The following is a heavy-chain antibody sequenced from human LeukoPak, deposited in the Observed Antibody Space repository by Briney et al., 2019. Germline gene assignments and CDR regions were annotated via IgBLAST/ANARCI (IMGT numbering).Heavy chain of an antibody. V-gene: IGHV4-34*01. Sequence: SETLSLTCAVYGGSFSSYYWSWIRQPPGKGLEWIGEINHSGSTNYNPSLKSRVTISVDTSKKQFSLKLSSVAAADTAVYYCAGRRRGDSYGRFDYWGQGTLVTVSS. CDR2: INHSGST. J-gene: IGHJ4*02. D-gene: IGHD5-18*01. CDR1: GGSFSSYY. CDR3: AGRRRGDSYGRFDY.